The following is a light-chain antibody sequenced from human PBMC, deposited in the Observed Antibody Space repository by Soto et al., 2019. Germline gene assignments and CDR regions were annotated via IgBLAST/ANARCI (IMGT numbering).Light chain of an antibody. CDR1: QTISIF. J-gene: IGKJ1*01. CDR3: QQSYSSPPT. CDR2: GAS. V-gene: IGKV1-39*01. Sequence: DIQMTQSPSSLSASVGDRVTITCRASQTISIFLNWYQQKPGKAPKLLIYGASTLQGGVPSRFSGSGSGTDFTLTISRLQPEDFATYYCQQSYSSPPTFGQGTKVEIK.